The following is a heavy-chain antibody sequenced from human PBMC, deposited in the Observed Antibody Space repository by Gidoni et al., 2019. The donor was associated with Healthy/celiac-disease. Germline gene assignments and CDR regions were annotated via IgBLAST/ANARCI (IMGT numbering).Heavy chain of an antibody. D-gene: IGHD5-12*01. V-gene: IGHV3-23*01. Sequence: EVQLLESGGGLGPPWGSLRLPCAASGFTFRSFAMSWVRQAPGTGLGWFSAISGSGGSTYYADSVKGRFTISRDNSKNTLYLQMNSLRAEDTAVYYCAKDASRARDSGYDKSHYWGQGTLVTVSS. CDR3: AKDASRARDSGYDKSHY. CDR2: ISGSGGST. CDR1: GFTFRSFA. J-gene: IGHJ4*02.